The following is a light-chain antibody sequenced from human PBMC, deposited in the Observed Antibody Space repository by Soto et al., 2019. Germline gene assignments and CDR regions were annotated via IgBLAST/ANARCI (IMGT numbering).Light chain of an antibody. V-gene: IGKV3-15*01. Sequence: EIVMAQSPATLSVSPGYRSTLSCRASHSVRSGLAWYQQKPGQSPRLLIFDASTRATGIPARFSGSGSGTEFTLTISNLQSDDFASYYCQQYNTYFSLTFGGGTKVDIK. CDR2: DAS. J-gene: IGKJ4*01. CDR3: QQYNTYFSLT. CDR1: HSVRSG.